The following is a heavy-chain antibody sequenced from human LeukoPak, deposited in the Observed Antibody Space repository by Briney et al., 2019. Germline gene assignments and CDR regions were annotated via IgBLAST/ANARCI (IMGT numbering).Heavy chain of an antibody. CDR3: AKVERGYSYGIGYNWFDP. CDR1: GFTFSSYA. Sequence: PGGSLRLSCAASGFTFSSYAMSWVRQAPGKRLEWVSAISGSGGSTYYADSVKGRFTISRDNSKNTLYLQMNSLRAEDTAVYYCAKVERGYSYGIGYNWFDPWGQGTLVTVSS. J-gene: IGHJ5*02. CDR2: ISGSGGST. D-gene: IGHD5-18*01. V-gene: IGHV3-23*01.